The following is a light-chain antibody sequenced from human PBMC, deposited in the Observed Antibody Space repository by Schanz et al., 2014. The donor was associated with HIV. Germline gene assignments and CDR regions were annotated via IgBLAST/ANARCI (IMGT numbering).Light chain of an antibody. J-gene: IGLJ3*02. CDR3: SSYAATSNVL. CDR2: DVT. Sequence: QSALTQPASVSGAPGQSITLSCTGTSSDIGGYNVVSWYQQHPDKAPKLIIYDVTTRPSGISSRFSGSKSGNTASLTVSGLQAEDEADYYCSSYAATSNVLFGGGTKVTVL. V-gene: IGLV2-14*03. CDR1: SSDIGGYNV.